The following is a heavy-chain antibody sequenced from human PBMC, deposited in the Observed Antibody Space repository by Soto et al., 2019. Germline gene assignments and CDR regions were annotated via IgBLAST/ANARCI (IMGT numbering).Heavy chain of an antibody. V-gene: IGHV3-30-3*01. CDR2: ISYDGSNK. D-gene: IGHD3-10*01. Sequence: PGGSLRLSCAASGFIFSTYPMHWVRQAPGKGLEWVAIISYDGSNKYYADSVKGRFTISRDNSKNTLYLQMNSLRAEDTAVYYCARDLIIFMDRGVAQPLFHYYGMDVWGQGTTVTVSS. J-gene: IGHJ6*02. CDR3: ARDLIIFMDRGVAQPLFHYYGMDV. CDR1: GFIFSTYP.